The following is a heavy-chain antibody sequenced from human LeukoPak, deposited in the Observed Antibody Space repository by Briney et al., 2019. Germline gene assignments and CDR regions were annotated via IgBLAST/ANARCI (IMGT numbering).Heavy chain of an antibody. V-gene: IGHV3-23*01. J-gene: IGHJ4*02. Sequence: GGSLRLSCAASGFTFSSYAMSWVRQAPGKGLEWVSVFGGSDGSTYYADSVKGWFTVSRDISKNTLYLQMNSLRAEDTAVYYCAKHCIGGTCFDYWGQGTLVTVSS. CDR2: FGGSDGST. CDR1: GFTFSSYA. D-gene: IGHD2-15*01. CDR3: AKHCIGGTCFDY.